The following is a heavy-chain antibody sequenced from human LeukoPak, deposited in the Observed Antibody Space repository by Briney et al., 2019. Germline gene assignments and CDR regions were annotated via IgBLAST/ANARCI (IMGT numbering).Heavy chain of an antibody. Sequence: PGGSLRLSCVGSGFTFSSYAMNWVRQSPSKGLEWVSFIRESGDTDDYADAVKGRFTISRDNSKNTLYLQMDSLRAEDTAVYYCAKFSGYSTAWGQGALVTVSS. CDR1: GFTFSSYA. V-gene: IGHV3-23*01. CDR2: IRESGDTD. CDR3: AKFSGYSTA. J-gene: IGHJ5*02. D-gene: IGHD1-26*01.